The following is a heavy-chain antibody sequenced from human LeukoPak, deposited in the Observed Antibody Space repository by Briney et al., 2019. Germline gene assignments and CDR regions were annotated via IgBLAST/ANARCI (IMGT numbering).Heavy chain of an antibody. CDR2: MNPNSGNP. V-gene: IGHV1-8*01. Sequence: GASVKVSCKASGYTFTSYDTNWVRQATGQGLEWMGWMNPNSGNPGYAQKFQGRVTMTRNTSISTAYMELSSLRSEDTAVYYCARGHSERKLRYHCSGGSCQSYYFDYWGQGTLVTVSS. CDR1: GYTFTSYD. CDR3: ARGHSERKLRYHCSGGSCQSYYFDY. J-gene: IGHJ4*02. D-gene: IGHD2-15*01.